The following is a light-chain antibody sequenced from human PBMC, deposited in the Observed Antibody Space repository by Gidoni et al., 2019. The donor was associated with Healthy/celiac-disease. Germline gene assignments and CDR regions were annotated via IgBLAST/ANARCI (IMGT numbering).Light chain of an antibody. CDR3: QQSYSTLCT. Sequence: DIQMTQSPSYLSAAVGDRVTITCRASQSISSYLTWYQQKPGKAPKILIYAASSLQSGVPSRFSGSGSATAFTLPISSLQPEDFATYYCQQSYSTLCTFGQGTKVEIK. CDR2: AAS. J-gene: IGKJ1*01. V-gene: IGKV1-39*01. CDR1: QSISSY.